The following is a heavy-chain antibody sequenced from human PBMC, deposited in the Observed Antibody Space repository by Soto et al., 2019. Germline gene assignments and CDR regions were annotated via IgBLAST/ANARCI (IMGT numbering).Heavy chain of an antibody. D-gene: IGHD3-3*01. J-gene: IGHJ4*02. CDR3: AKDRRITIFGVASFYFDY. V-gene: IGHV3-23*01. Sequence: GGSLRLSCAASGFTFSSYAMSWVRQAPGKGLEWVSAISGSGGSTYYADSVKGRFTISRDNSKNTLYLQMNSLRAEDTAVYYCAKDRRITIFGVASFYFDYWGQGTLVTVSS. CDR2: ISGSGGST. CDR1: GFTFSSYA.